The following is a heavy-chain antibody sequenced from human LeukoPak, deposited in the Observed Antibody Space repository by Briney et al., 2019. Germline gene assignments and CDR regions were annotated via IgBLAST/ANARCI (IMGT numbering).Heavy chain of an antibody. J-gene: IGHJ6*03. V-gene: IGHV5-51*01. CDR3: VRHYRPPQDSRAAKPTGYYYYYMDV. Sequence: GESLKISCQGSGYTFPIYWIGWVRQPPGKGLEWMGIIYPSDSHTIYSPSFQGQVTVSADRSISTAHLQWRSLKASDTAIYYCVRHYRPPQDSRAAKPTGYYYYYMDVWGTGTTVIVSS. CDR2: IYPSDSHT. CDR1: GYTFPIYW. D-gene: IGHD3-16*02.